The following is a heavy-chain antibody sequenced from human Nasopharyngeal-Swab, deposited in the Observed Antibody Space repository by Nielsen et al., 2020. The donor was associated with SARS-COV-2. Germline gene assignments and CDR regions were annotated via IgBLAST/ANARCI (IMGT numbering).Heavy chain of an antibody. CDR3: ARTSDVGGGSNGYPDY. V-gene: IGHV3-21*01. D-gene: IGHD3-22*01. Sequence: GSLRLSCAASGFTFSSYSMNWVRQAPGKGLEWVSSISSSSSYIYYADSVKGRFTISRDNAKNSLYLQMNSLRAEDTAVYYCARTSDVGGGSNGYPDYWGQGTLVTVSS. CDR2: ISSSSSYI. CDR1: GFTFSSYS. J-gene: IGHJ4*02.